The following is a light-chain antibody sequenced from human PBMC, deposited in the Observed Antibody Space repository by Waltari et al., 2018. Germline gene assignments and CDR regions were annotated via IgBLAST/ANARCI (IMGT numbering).Light chain of an antibody. CDR1: GSNLSAGYD. Sequence: QSVLTQPPSVSGAPGQTVTIPCAGSGSNLSAGYDLHWYQQVPGTAPKLLINHNTSRPSGVPERFSDSKSGTSASLAITGLQAEDEADYYCQSYDDSLSGGVFGGGTKLTVL. J-gene: IGLJ3*02. V-gene: IGLV1-40*01. CDR3: QSYDDSLSGGV. CDR2: HNT.